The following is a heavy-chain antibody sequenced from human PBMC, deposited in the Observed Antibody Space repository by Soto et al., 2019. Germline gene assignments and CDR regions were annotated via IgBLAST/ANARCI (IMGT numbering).Heavy chain of an antibody. J-gene: IGHJ4*02. V-gene: IGHV4-31*03. CDR2: IYYSGST. D-gene: IGHD2-15*01. CDR3: ARGAYSWYYFDY. CDR1: GGSISSGGYY. Sequence: PSETLSLTCTVSGGSISSGGYYWSWIRQHPGKGLEWIGYIYYSGSTYYNPSLKSRVTISVDTSKNQFSLKLSSVTAADTAVYYCARGAYSWYYFDYWGQGTLVTAPQ.